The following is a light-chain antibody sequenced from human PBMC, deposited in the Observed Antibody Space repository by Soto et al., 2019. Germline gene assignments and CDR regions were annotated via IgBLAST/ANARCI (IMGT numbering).Light chain of an antibody. CDR1: QDIRSD. CDR3: QQYNSYSWT. V-gene: IGKV1-13*02. CDR2: AAS. Sequence: AIQMTPSPSSLSASVGDRVTVTCRASQDIRSDVGWYQQKPGQAPKVLMYAASSLESGVPSRFSGSGSGTEFTLTISSLQPDDFATYYCQQYNSYSWTFGQGTKVDIK. J-gene: IGKJ1*01.